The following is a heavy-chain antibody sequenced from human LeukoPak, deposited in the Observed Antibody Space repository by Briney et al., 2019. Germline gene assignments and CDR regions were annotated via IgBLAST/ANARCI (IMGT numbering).Heavy chain of an antibody. Sequence: SGGSLRLSCAASGFPFSNYGMDWVRQAPGKGLEWVSYISSNSRTVNYADSVKGRFTISRDNAKNSLYLQMNSLRAEDTAVYYCARGGYSRPDYWGQGTLVTVSS. V-gene: IGHV3-48*01. CDR2: ISSNSRTV. J-gene: IGHJ4*02. D-gene: IGHD4-11*01. CDR3: ARGGYSRPDY. CDR1: GFPFSNYG.